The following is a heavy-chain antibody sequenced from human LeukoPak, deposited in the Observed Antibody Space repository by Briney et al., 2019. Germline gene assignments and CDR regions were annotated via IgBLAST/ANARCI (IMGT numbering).Heavy chain of an antibody. CDR1: GFTFSSYA. V-gene: IGHV3-30-3*01. CDR3: AKAPGTC. CDR2: ISYDGSNK. J-gene: IGHJ6*02. Sequence: GGSLRLSCAASGFTFSSYAMHWVRQAPGKGLEWVAVISYDGSNKYYADSVKGRFTISRDNSKNTLYLQMNSLRAEDTAVYYCAKAPGTCWGQGTTVTVSS.